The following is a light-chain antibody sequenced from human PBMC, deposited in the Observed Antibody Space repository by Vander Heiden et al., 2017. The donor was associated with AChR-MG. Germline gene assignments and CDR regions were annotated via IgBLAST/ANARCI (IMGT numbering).Light chain of an antibody. CDR1: QNISTC. J-gene: IGKJ4*01. CDR2: TAS. CDR3: QQANSFPLT. V-gene: IGKV1-12*01. Sequence: DIQMTQSPFSVSASVGDRVTITCRASQNISTCLAWYQQKPGKAPNLLIYTASSLQRGVSSRFSGSGSVTDFTLTIDSLQPEDFATYYCQQANSFPLTFGGGTTVDIK.